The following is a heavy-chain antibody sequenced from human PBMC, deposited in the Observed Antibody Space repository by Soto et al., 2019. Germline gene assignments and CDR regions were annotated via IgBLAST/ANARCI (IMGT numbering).Heavy chain of an antibody. Sequence: WGSLTLSCAASGFTFSSYAMSWVRQAPGQGLQWVSAFSGSGDTTYYADSVKGPFTIPRDNTKNTLYLQMNSLSGEDTAVYYCAKDTSFSFPYDDFWSGYPSLLYGMDVWGQGTTVTVSS. D-gene: IGHD3-3*01. CDR2: FSGSGDTT. V-gene: IGHV3-23*01. CDR1: GFTFSSYA. J-gene: IGHJ6*02. CDR3: AKDTSFSFPYDDFWSGYPSLLYGMDV.